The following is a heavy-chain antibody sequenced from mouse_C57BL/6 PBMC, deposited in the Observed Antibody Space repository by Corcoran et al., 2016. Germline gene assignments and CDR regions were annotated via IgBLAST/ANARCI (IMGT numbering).Heavy chain of an antibody. CDR3: ARSYDSYWYFDV. Sequence: QVQLQQSGAELARPGASVKLSCKASGYTFTSYGISWVKQRTGQGLEWIGEIYPRSGNTYYNEKFKGKATLTADKSSSTAYMELRSLTSEDTAVYYCARSYDSYWYFDVWGTGTTVTVSS. D-gene: IGHD2-4*01. CDR1: GYTFTSYG. CDR2: IYPRSGNT. V-gene: IGHV1-81*01. J-gene: IGHJ1*03.